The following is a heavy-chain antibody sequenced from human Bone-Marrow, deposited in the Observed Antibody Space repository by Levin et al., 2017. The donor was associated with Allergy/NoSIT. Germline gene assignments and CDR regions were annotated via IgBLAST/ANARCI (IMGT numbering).Heavy chain of an antibody. CDR1: GFTFSDYY. CDR2: ISHSGGTI. J-gene: IGHJ4*02. Sequence: GGSLRLSCAASGFTFSDYYMSWIRQAPGKGLEWVSYISHSGGTIYYADSVKGRFTISRDNAKNSLYLQMNSLRAEDTAVYYCARDRNTYSSSADYWGQGTLVTVSS. CDR3: ARDRNTYSSSADY. V-gene: IGHV3-11*01. D-gene: IGHD6-6*01.